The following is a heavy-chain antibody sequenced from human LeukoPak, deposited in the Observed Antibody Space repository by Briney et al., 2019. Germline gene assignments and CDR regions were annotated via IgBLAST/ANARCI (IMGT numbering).Heavy chain of an antibody. J-gene: IGHJ4*02. CDR1: GDSISSSSYH. CDR3: ARDATYSGSYY. CDR2: ISQSGST. V-gene: IGHV4-39*07. Sequence: SETLSLTCTVSGDSISSSSYHWGWIRQPPGKGLEWIGSISQSGSTFYNPSLESRVTISLDTSKNQFSLRLNSVTAADTAIYYCARDATYSGSYYWGQGTLVTVSS. D-gene: IGHD1-26*01.